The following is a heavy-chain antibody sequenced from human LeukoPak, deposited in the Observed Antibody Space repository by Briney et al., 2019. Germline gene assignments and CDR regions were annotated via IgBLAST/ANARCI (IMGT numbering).Heavy chain of an antibody. CDR2: IFGSRDSI. CDR1: GFTFSSYA. Sequence: GGSLRLSCAASGFTFSSYAMSWVRQAPGKRLEWVSSIFGSRDSISYANSVKGRFTISRDNAEDSLYLQMDSLRVEDTAVYYCTRGMDHINYAWFDPWGQGTLVIVSS. J-gene: IGHJ5*02. CDR3: TRGMDHINYAWFDP. V-gene: IGHV3-21*06. D-gene: IGHD4-11*01.